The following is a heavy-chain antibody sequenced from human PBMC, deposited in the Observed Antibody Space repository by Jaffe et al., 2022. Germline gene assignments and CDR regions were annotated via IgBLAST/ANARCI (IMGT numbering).Heavy chain of an antibody. D-gene: IGHD3-3*01. J-gene: IGHJ4*02. V-gene: IGHV3-43*01. Sequence: EVQLVESGGVVVQPGGSLRLSCAASGFTFDDYTMHWVRQAPGKGLEWVSLISWDGGSTYYADSVKGRFTISRDNSKNSLYLQMNSLRTEDTALYYCAKDVYDFWSGYYSGFDYWGQGTLVTVSS. CDR3: AKDVYDFWSGYYSGFDY. CDR2: ISWDGGST. CDR1: GFTFDDYT.